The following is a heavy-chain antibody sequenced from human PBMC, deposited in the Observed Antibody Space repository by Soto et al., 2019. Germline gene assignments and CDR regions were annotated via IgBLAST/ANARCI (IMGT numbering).Heavy chain of an antibody. D-gene: IGHD2-8*01. V-gene: IGHV1-69*13. CDR1: GGTFSSYA. J-gene: IGHJ6*02. CDR2: IIPIFGTA. CDR3: ARGEYCTNGVCSSVYYYYGMDV. Sequence: ASVKASCKASGGTFSSYAISCVRQAPEQRLEWMGGIIPIFGTANYAQKFQGRVTITADESTSTAYMELSSLRSEDTAVYYCARGEYCTNGVCSSVYYYYGMDVWGQGTTVTAP.